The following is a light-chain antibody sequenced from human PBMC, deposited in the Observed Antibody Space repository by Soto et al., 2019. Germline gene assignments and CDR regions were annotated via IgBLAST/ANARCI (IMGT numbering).Light chain of an antibody. CDR1: SSDVGGHNY. J-gene: IGLJ1*01. Sequence: QSVLTQPASVSGSPGQSITISCTGTSSDVGGHNYVSWYQQHPGKAPKLMIYEVSNRPSGVSNRFSGSKPGNTASLTISGLQAEDEADYYCSSYTSSSTRVFGTGTKVTVL. V-gene: IGLV2-14*01. CDR3: SSYTSSSTRV. CDR2: EVS.